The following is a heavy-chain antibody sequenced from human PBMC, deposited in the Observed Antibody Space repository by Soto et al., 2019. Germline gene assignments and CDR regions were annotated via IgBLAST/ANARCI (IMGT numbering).Heavy chain of an antibody. J-gene: IGHJ4*02. D-gene: IGHD4-17*01. CDR1: GFTSNDYW. CDR3: ARDWNGDKYFDF. CDR2: IYSDDNT. Sequence: GGSLRLSCAASGFTSNDYWMHWVRQAPGKGLVWVSVIYSDDNTYYADSVKGRFTISRDTSKTTVYLQMTSLSAEDTAVYYCARDWNGDKYFDFWDQGSLVTVSS. V-gene: IGHV3-53*01.